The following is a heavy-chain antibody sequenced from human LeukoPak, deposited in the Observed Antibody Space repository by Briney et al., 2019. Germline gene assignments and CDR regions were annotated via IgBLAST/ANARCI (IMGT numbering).Heavy chain of an antibody. CDR2: INHSGST. D-gene: IGHD2-2*01. Sequence: KTSETLSLTCAVYGGSFSGYYWSWIRQPPGKGLEWIGEINHSGSTNYNPSLKSRVTISVDTSKNQFSLKLSSVTAADTAVYYCARVGRHIKIYQLLFSAWFDPWGQGTLVTVSS. J-gene: IGHJ5*02. V-gene: IGHV4-34*01. CDR1: GGSFSGYY. CDR3: ARVGRHIKIYQLLFSAWFDP.